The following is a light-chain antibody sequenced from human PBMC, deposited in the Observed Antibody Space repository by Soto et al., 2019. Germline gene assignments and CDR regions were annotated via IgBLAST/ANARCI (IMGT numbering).Light chain of an antibody. CDR2: AAS. CDR3: QKYSSVPV. Sequence: DIQMTQSPTSLSASVGDRVTITRRASQDIRTFVAWYQQKPGKAPKLLIYAASTLQSGVPSRFSGSGSGTDFTLTINSLQPEDVATYSCQKYSSVPVFGPGTKVEIK. CDR1: QDIRTF. J-gene: IGKJ3*01. V-gene: IGKV1-27*01.